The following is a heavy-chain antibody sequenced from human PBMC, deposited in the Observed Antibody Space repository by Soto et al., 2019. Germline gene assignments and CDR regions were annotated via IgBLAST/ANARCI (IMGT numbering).Heavy chain of an antibody. CDR2: ISAYNGNT. J-gene: IGHJ6*02. V-gene: IGHV1-18*04. D-gene: IGHD3-3*01. CDR1: GYTFTSYG. CDR3: ARDPASGDFWSGPRSEDYYYYGMDV. Sequence: ASVKVSCKASGYTFTSYGISWVRQAPGQGLEWMGWISAYNGNTNYAQKLQGRVTMTTDTSTSTAYMELRSLRSDDTAVYYCARDPASGDFWSGPRSEDYYYYGMDVWGQGTTVTVSS.